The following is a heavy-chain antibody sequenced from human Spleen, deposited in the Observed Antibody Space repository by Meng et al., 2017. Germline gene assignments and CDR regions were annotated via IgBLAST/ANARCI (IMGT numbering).Heavy chain of an antibody. CDR3: ARGPTTMAHDFDY. V-gene: IGHV4-34*01. CDR2: INHSGST. CDR1: GGSFSEYY. D-gene: IGHD4-11*01. J-gene: IGHJ4*02. Sequence: QVQLQQEGAGRLKASGTPSLAGVVSGGSFSEYYWSWIRQPPGKGLEWIGEINHSGSTNYNPSLESRATISVDTSQNKLSLNLRFVTAADSAVYYCARGPTTMAHDFDYWGQGTLVTVSS.